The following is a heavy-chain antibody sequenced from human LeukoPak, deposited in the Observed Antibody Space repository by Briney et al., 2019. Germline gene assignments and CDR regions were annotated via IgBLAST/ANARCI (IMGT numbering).Heavy chain of an antibody. D-gene: IGHD3-22*01. J-gene: IGHJ3*02. V-gene: IGHV4-39*01. CDR3: ASPDYYDSSGMVAFDI. CDR2: IYYSGST. Sequence: PSETLSLTCTVSGGSISSSSYYWGWIRQPPGKGLEWIVSIYYSGSTYYNPSLKSRVTISVDTSKNQFSLKLSSVTAADTAVYYCASPDYYDSSGMVAFDIWGQGTMVTVSS. CDR1: GGSISSSSYY.